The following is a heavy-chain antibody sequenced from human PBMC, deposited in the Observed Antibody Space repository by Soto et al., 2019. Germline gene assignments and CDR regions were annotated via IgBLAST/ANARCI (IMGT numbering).Heavy chain of an antibody. J-gene: IGHJ4*02. D-gene: IGHD6-25*01. Sequence: PSETLSLTCPVSGGSMSNITYYWAWIRQPPGKGLEWIGSIYYSGSTYYNPSLKSRVIISVDLSKKQLSLKLSSVTAADTAVYYCARHQASGPDYWGQGTLVTVSS. V-gene: IGHV4-39*01. CDR3: ARHQASGPDY. CDR1: GGSMSNITYY. CDR2: IYYSGST.